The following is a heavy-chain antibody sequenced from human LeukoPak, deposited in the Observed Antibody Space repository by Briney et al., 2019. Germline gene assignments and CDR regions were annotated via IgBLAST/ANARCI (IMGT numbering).Heavy chain of an antibody. V-gene: IGHV5-51*01. CDR1: GYSFTSYW. CDR2: IYPGDSDT. D-gene: IGHD6-13*01. CDR3: ARHLAAARYYYGMDV. J-gene: IGHJ6*02. Sequence: PGESLKISCKGSGYSFTSYWIGWVRQMPGKGLEWMGIIYPGDSDTRYGPSFQGQVTISADKSISTAYLQWSSLKASDTAMYYCARHLAAARYYYGMDVWGQGTTVTVSS.